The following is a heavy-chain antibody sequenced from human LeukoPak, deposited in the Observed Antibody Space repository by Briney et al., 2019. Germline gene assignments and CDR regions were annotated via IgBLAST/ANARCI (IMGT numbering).Heavy chain of an antibody. J-gene: IGHJ6*03. CDR1: GYTFTSYD. CDR3: ARGRQLLWFGEPNTDGNYYYYMDV. D-gene: IGHD3-10*01. V-gene: IGHV1-8*03. Sequence: ASVKVSCKASGYTFTSYDINWVRQATGQGLEWMGWMNPNSGNTGYAQKFQGRVTITRNTSISTAYMELSSLRSEDTAVYYRARGRQLLWFGEPNTDGNYYYYMDVWGKGTTVTVSS. CDR2: MNPNSGNT.